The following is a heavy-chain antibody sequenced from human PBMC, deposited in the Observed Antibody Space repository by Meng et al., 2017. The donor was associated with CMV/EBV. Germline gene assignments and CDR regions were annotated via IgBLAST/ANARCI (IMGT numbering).Heavy chain of an antibody. CDR2: IKSNTEGGTT. D-gene: IGHD2-2*01. CDR3: TTSNQLPYDGFDI. V-gene: IGHV3-15*01. CDR1: GFTFSNAW. Sequence: GESLKISCAASGFTFSNAWMSWVRQAPGKGLEWVGRIKSNTEGGTTDYAPPVKGRFTISRDDSKNTLYLQMNSLKTEDTAVYYCTTSNQLPYDGFDIWGQGTMVTVSS. J-gene: IGHJ3*02.